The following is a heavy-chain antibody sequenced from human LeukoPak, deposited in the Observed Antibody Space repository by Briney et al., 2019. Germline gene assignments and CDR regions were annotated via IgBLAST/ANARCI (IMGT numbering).Heavy chain of an antibody. V-gene: IGHV3-7*01. CDR3: ARDPYYDSSLTLP. CDR2: IKQDGGEK. Sequence: GGSLRLSCAASGFTFSSYWKSWVRQAPGKGLEWVANIKQDGGEKYYVDSVKGRFTISRDNAKTSLYLQMNSLRAEDTAVYYCARDPYYDSSLTLPWGQGTLVTVSS. CDR1: GFTFSSYW. J-gene: IGHJ5*02. D-gene: IGHD3-22*01.